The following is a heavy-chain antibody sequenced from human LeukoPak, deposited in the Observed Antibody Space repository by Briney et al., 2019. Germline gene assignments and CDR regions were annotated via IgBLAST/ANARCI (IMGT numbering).Heavy chain of an antibody. Sequence: SETLSLTCTVSGDSISTYYWSWIRQPPGKGLEWIGYIRYSGSANYNPSLRSRVTISIDTSKNQFSLKLSSVTAADTAVYHCARLIYDSRGYYFDYWGQGTLVTVSS. CDR3: ARLIYDSRGYYFDY. D-gene: IGHD3-22*01. V-gene: IGHV4-59*08. J-gene: IGHJ4*02. CDR1: GDSISTYY. CDR2: IRYSGSA.